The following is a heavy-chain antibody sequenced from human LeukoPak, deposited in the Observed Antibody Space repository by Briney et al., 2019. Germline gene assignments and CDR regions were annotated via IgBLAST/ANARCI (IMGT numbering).Heavy chain of an antibody. Sequence: GASVKVSCKASGYTFSSFGLSWVRQAPGQGLEWMGWISAYDGNTNYAQKFQGRVTMTRDTSASTAYMELRSLRSDDTAVYYCARDDRSYYDPNRKPPDYWGQGTLVTVSS. CDR1: GYTFSSFG. V-gene: IGHV1-18*01. D-gene: IGHD3-22*01. CDR3: ARDDRSYYDPNRKPPDY. J-gene: IGHJ4*02. CDR2: ISAYDGNT.